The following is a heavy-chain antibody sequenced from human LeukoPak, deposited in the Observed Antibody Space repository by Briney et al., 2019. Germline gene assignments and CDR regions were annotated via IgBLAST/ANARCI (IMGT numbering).Heavy chain of an antibody. CDR3: ARHRWLTGGAFDI. D-gene: IGHD7-27*01. V-gene: IGHV3-11*04. CDR2: IFSSSGTI. J-gene: IGHJ3*02. Sequence: PGGSLRLSCAASGFTFSDFYMSWIRQAPGKGLEWVSNIFSSSGTIYYANSLKGRSTISRDNAKNSLYLQMNSLRAEDTAMYYCARHRWLTGGAFDIWGQGTMVTVSS. CDR1: GFTFSDFY.